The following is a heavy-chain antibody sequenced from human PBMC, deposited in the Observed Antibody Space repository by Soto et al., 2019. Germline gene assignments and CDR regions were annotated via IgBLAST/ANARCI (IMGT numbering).Heavy chain of an antibody. D-gene: IGHD4-17*01. CDR1: GFTFNNYA. J-gene: IGHJ4*02. V-gene: IGHV3-23*01. Sequence: EVQLLESGGGLVQRGDSLRLSCAASGFTFNNYAMTWVRQAPGKGLEWVSVISGSGSYTYYADSVKGRFTISRDSFKNTLYRQMNSLRADDTAVYYCARVGRMTTVVSHFDYWGRGTLVTVSS. CDR2: ISGSGSYT. CDR3: ARVGRMTTVVSHFDY.